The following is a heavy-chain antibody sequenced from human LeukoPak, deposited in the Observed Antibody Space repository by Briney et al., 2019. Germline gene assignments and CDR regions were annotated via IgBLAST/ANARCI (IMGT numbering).Heavy chain of an antibody. D-gene: IGHD2-2*01. CDR3: ARVDIVVVPATDYYYYYGMDV. Sequence: GGSLRLSCAASGFTFSSYSMNWVRQAPGKGLEWVSSFSSSSSYIYYADSVKGRFTISRDNAKNSLYLQMNSLRAEDTAVYYCARVDIVVVPATDYYYYYGMDVWGQGTTVTVSS. V-gene: IGHV3-21*01. J-gene: IGHJ6*02. CDR1: GFTFSSYS. CDR2: FSSSSSYI.